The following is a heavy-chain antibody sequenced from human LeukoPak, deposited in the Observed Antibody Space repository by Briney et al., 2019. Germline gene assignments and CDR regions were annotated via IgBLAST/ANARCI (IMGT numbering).Heavy chain of an antibody. CDR1: GFTFSSYS. J-gene: IGHJ5*02. Sequence: GGSLRLSCAASGFTFSSYSMNWVRQAPGKGLEWVSSISSSSSYIYYADSVKGRFTISRDNAKNSLYLQMNSLRAEDTAVYYCARVIAAAGTNWFDPWGQGTLVTVSS. D-gene: IGHD6-13*01. V-gene: IGHV3-21*01. CDR2: ISSSSSYI. CDR3: ARVIAAAGTNWFDP.